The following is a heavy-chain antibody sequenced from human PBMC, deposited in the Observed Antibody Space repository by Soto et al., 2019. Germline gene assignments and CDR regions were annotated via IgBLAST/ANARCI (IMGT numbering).Heavy chain of an antibody. V-gene: IGHV4-4*02. CDR3: ARTHYYDASGTFDY. CDR2: VYHSGST. CDR1: GDSISNNNW. J-gene: IGHJ4*02. D-gene: IGHD3-22*01. Sequence: QVQLQESGPGLVKPSGTLSLTYAVSGDSISNNNWWSWVRQPPGKGLEWIGEVYHSGSTNYNPSLKSRVTMSVDKSKNQFSLKVTSVTAADTAVYYCARTHYYDASGTFDYWGQGTLVTVSS.